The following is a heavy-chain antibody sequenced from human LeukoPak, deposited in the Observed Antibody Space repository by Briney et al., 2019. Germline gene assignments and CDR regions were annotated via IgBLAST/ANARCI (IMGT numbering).Heavy chain of an antibody. D-gene: IGHD3-10*01. V-gene: IGHV1-2*02. J-gene: IGHJ5*02. CDR2: INPNSGGT. CDR3: ARLAGSGINWFDP. CDR1: GYTFAGYY. Sequence: ASVKVSCKASGYTFAGYYMHWVRQAPGQGLEWMGWINPNSGGTSYAQKFQGRVTMTRDTSISTAYMELSRLRSDDTAVYYCARLAGSGINWFDPWGQGTLVTVSS.